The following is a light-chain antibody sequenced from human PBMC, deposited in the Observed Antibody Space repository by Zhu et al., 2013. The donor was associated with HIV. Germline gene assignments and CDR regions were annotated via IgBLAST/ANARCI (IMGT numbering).Light chain of an antibody. Sequence: DIQMTQSPSTLSASVGDRVTITCRASQSISNWLAWLQQKPGKAPKLLIYAASTLQSGVPSRFSGSGSGTDFTLTISSLQPEDAATYYCQQLNSYPIFAFGPGTKVNIK. CDR2: AAS. CDR3: QQLNSYPIFA. CDR1: QSISNW. V-gene: IGKV1-5*01. J-gene: IGKJ3*01.